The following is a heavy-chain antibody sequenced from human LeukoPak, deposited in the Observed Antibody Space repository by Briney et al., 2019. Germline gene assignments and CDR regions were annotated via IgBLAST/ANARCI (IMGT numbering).Heavy chain of an antibody. J-gene: IGHJ4*02. D-gene: IGHD3-10*01. Sequence: GGSLRLPCAASGFIFSHYGMHWVRQAPGKGLEWVAVISYDGSNKYYADSVKGRFTISRDNSKNTLYLQMNSLRAEDTVVYYCAKDLWFGELVRGGYFDCWGQGTLVTVFS. CDR3: AKDLWFGELVRGGYFDC. V-gene: IGHV3-30*18. CDR1: GFIFSHYG. CDR2: ISYDGSNK.